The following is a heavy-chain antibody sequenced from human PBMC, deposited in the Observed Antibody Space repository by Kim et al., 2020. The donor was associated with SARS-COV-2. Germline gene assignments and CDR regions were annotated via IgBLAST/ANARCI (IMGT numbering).Heavy chain of an antibody. Sequence: EWIGSIYYSGTTYYNPSLKSEVTKSVNTSKTQFYLKLNYVNAADTAVYYWARDSALRYFDWLYYCGMDVWGQGTTVTVSS. V-gene: IGHV4-39*07. CDR3: ARDSALRYFDWLYYCGMDV. J-gene: IGHJ6*02. CDR2: IYYSGTT. D-gene: IGHD3-9*01.